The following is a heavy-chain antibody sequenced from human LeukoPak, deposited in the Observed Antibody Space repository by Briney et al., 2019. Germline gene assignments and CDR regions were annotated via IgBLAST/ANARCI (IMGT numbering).Heavy chain of an antibody. V-gene: IGHV3-53*01. CDR1: GFTVSSNY. CDR3: ARAPCLPAALDY. J-gene: IGHJ4*02. D-gene: IGHD2-2*01. Sequence: GGSLRLSRAASGFTVSSNYMSSVRQAPGKGLEWVSVIYSGGSTYYADYVMGRFTISRDNSKNTLYLQMNSLRAEDTAVYYCARAPCLPAALDYWGQGTLVTVSS. CDR2: IYSGGST.